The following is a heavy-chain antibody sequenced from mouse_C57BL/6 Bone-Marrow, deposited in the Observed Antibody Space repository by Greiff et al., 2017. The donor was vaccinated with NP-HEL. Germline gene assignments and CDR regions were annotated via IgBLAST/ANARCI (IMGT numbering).Heavy chain of an antibody. CDR2: IHPNSCST. J-gene: IGHJ2*01. CDR1: GYTFTSYW. Sequence: QVQLQQPGAELVKPGASVKLSCKASGYTFTSYWMHWVKQRPGQGLEWIGMIHPNSCSTNYNEKFKSKATLTVDKSSSTAYMQLSSLTSEDSAVYYCARLAYYSNYLYYFDYWGQGTTLTVSS. D-gene: IGHD2-5*01. CDR3: ARLAYYSNYLYYFDY. V-gene: IGHV1-64*01.